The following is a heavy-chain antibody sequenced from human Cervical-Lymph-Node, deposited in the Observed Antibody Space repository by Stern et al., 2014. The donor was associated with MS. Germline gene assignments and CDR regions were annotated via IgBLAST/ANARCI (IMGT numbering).Heavy chain of an antibody. J-gene: IGHJ4*02. D-gene: IGHD6-13*01. Sequence: EVHLVESGGDLVQPGASLRLSRAASGFTFTRYAMSWLCQAPGKGLEWGSTIRGDGVRTFYADFVRGRFTISRDNSKNALYLQVNNLRAEDTAVYFCAKAGAAAGYFDYWGQGNLVTVSS. CDR3: AKAGAAAGYFDY. CDR2: IRGDGVRT. V-gene: IGHV3-23*04. CDR1: GFTFTRYA.